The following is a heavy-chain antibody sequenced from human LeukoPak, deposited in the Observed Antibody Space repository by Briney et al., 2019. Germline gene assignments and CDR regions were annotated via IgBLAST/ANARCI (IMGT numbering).Heavy chain of an antibody. CDR3: ARSGVAGIGIDY. CDR2: IGSGGGST. V-gene: IGHV3-23*01. CDR1: GFTFSSYA. D-gene: IGHD6-19*01. J-gene: IGHJ4*02. Sequence: PGGSLRLSCAASGFTFSSYAMTWVRQAPGKGLEWVSAIGSGGGSTSYADSVKGRFTISRDNSKNTLYLQMNSLRAEDTAVYYCARSGVAGIGIDYWGQGTLVTVSS.